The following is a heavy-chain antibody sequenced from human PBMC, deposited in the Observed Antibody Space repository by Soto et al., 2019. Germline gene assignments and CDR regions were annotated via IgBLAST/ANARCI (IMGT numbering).Heavy chain of an antibody. CDR3: ARPAEEQLVRAQFDY. Sequence: GASVKVSCKASGYTFTNYTIHWVRQAPGQGLEWMGIINPSGGSTSYAQKFQGRVTMTRDTSTSTVYMELSSLRSEDTAVYYCARPAEEQLVRAQFDYWGQGTLVTVSS. J-gene: IGHJ4*02. V-gene: IGHV1-46*01. CDR1: GYTFTNYT. CDR2: INPSGGST. D-gene: IGHD6-6*01.